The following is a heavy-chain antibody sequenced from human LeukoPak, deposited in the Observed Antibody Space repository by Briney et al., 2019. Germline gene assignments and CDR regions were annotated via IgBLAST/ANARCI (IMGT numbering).Heavy chain of an antibody. CDR1: GFTFSSYG. CDR2: IWYDGSNK. J-gene: IGHJ6*03. V-gene: IGHV3-33*01. Sequence: GGSLRLSCAASGFTFSSYGMHWVRQAPGKGLEWVAVIWYDGSNKYYADSVKGRFTISRDNSKNTLYLQMNSLRAEDTAVYYCARARGYSGYDFVDHYCYMDVWGKGTTVTVSS. CDR3: ARARGYSGYDFVDHYCYMDV. D-gene: IGHD5-12*01.